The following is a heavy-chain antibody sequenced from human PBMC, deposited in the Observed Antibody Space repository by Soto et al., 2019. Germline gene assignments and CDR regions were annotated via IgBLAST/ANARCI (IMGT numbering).Heavy chain of an antibody. CDR2: IKPDGSET. J-gene: IGHJ4*02. CDR1: RLTFSVHW. D-gene: IGHD2-21*02. V-gene: IGHV3-7*03. Sequence: LXLSCAASRLTFSVHWMTWVRQTPGEGLQWVAAIKPDGSETFYVDSVRGRFTISRDNARNSLFLQMDSLRAEDTAVYYCTSRPSGMTYHAVFDFWGQGTLVTVSS. CDR3: TSRPSGMTYHAVFDF.